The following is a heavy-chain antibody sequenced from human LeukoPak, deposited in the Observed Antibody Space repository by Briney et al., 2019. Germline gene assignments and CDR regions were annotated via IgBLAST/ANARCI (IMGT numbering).Heavy chain of an antibody. CDR1: GFTFSSYG. J-gene: IGHJ4*02. Sequence: SLRLSCAASGFTFSSYGMPWVRQAPGKGLEWVAVISYDGSNKYYADSVKGRFTISRDNSKNTLYLQMNSLRAEDTAVYYCAKGILRVGASPDYWGQGTLVTVSS. CDR2: ISYDGSNK. D-gene: IGHD1-26*01. V-gene: IGHV3-30*18. CDR3: AKGILRVGASPDY.